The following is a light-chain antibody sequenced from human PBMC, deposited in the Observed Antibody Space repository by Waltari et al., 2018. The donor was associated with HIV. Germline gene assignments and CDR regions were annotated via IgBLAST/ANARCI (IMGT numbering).Light chain of an antibody. J-gene: IGKJ4*01. CDR3: QQSYSAPLT. CDR1: QTITNY. V-gene: IGKV1-39*01. CDR2: ATS. Sequence: DIQMTQSPTSLSAPVGYIVTITCRASQTITNYLNCYRQKPGKAPNLLIHATSTLESGVPSRFSGSGGGTDFTLTISDLQPEDVAIYYCQQSYSAPLTFGGGTKVEIE.